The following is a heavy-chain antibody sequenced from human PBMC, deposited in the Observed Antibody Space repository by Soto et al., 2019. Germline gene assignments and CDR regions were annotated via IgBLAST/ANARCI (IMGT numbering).Heavy chain of an antibody. CDR3: ARGDRRRPRGRGYNWFDP. CDR2: MNPNSGNT. V-gene: IGHV1-8*01. CDR1: GYTLTSYD. J-gene: IGHJ5*02. D-gene: IGHD2-15*01. Sequence: QVQLVQSGAEVKKPGASVKVSCKASGYTLTSYDINWVRQATGQGLEWMGWMNPNSGNTGYAQKFQGRVTMTRNTSISTAYMELSSLRSEDTAVYYCARGDRRRPRGRGYNWFDPWGQGTLVTVSS.